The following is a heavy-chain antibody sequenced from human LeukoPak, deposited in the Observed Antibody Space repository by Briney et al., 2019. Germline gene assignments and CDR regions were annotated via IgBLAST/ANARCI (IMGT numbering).Heavy chain of an antibody. CDR3: AKGNKASTYYGLDV. CDR2: VSWNRNNI. J-gene: IGHJ6*02. CDR1: GFTFDDYA. Sequence: GGSLRLSCVASGFTFDDYAMHWVRQAPGKGLEWVSGVSWNRNNIGYADSVRGRFTISRDNAKNSLYLQMNSLRPEDTALYYCAKGNKASTYYGLDVWGQGTTVTVSS. D-gene: IGHD2-2*01. V-gene: IGHV3-9*01.